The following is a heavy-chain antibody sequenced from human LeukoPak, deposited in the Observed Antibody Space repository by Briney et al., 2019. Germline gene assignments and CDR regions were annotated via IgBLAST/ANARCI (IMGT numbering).Heavy chain of an antibody. CDR2: IYYSGST. V-gene: IGHV4-59*01. Sequence: SETLSLTCTVSGGSISSYYWSWNRQPPGKGLEWIGYIYYSGSTNYNPSLKSRVTISVDTSKNQFSLKLSSVTAADTAVYYCARATYYDFWSGYPPVYYYYYMDVWGKGTTVTVSS. D-gene: IGHD3-3*01. CDR3: ARATYYDFWSGYPPVYYYYYMDV. CDR1: GGSISSYY. J-gene: IGHJ6*03.